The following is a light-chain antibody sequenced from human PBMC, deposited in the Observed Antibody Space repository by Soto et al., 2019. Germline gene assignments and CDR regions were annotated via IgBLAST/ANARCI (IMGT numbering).Light chain of an antibody. CDR3: QQSYSRT. V-gene: IGKV1-39*01. Sequence: IQMTQSPSAVSSSVGDRVTITCRASQSISSYLNWYQQKPGKAPKLLIYAASSLQSGVPSRFSGSGSGTDFTLTISSLQPEAFATYYCQQSYSRTFGQGTK. CDR1: QSISSY. CDR2: AAS. J-gene: IGKJ1*01.